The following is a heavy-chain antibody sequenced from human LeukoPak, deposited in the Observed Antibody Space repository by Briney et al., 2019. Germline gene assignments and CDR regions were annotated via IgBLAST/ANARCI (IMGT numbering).Heavy chain of an antibody. J-gene: IGHJ4*02. D-gene: IGHD5-18*01. CDR3: AKERLRPSAMVLSVYFDY. V-gene: IGHV3-23*01. CDR1: GFTFSSYA. Sequence: GGSLRLSCAASGFTFSSYAMSWVRQAPGKGLEWVSAISGSGGSTYYADSVKGRFTISRDNSKNTLYLHMNSLRAEDTAVYYCAKERLRPSAMVLSVYFDYWGQGTLVTVSS. CDR2: ISGSGGST.